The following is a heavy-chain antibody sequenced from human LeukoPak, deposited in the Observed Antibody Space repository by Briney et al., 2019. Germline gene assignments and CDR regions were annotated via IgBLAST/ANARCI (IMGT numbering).Heavy chain of an antibody. CDR2: IIPIFGTA. V-gene: IGHV1-69*13. D-gene: IGHD2-8*01. CDR1: GGTFSSYA. J-gene: IGHJ5*02. Sequence: SVKVSCKASGGTFSSYAISWVRQAPGQGLEWMGGIIPIFGTANYAQKFQGRVTITADESTSTAYMELSSLRSEDTAVYYCARDRVVLMVYVNWFDPWGQGTLVTVSS. CDR3: ARDRVVLMVYVNWFDP.